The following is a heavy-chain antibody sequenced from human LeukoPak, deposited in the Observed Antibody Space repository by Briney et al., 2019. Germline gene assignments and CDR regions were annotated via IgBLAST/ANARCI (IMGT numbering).Heavy chain of an antibody. CDR1: GGSISSSSYY. CDR3: ARAFSTTPRYYYYYMDV. Sequence: SETLSLTCTVSGGSISSSSYYWGWIRQPPGKGLEWIGSIYYSGSTYYNPSLKSRVTISVDTSKNQFSLKLSSVTAADTAVYYCARAFSTTPRYYYYYMDVWGKGTTVTVSS. D-gene: IGHD5/OR15-5a*01. CDR2: IYYSGST. V-gene: IGHV4-39*01. J-gene: IGHJ6*03.